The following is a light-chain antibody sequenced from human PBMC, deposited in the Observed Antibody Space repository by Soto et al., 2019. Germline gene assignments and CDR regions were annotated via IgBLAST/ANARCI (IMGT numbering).Light chain of an antibody. J-gene: IGLJ2*01. CDR3: QSYDSSLSGV. Sequence: QSVLTQPPSVSGAPGQRVTISCTGSSSNIGAGYDVHWYHQLPGTAPKLLIYANNHRPSGVPDRFSGSKSGTSASLAITGLQAEDEADYYCQSYDSSLSGVFGGGTKLTVL. CDR1: SSNIGAGYD. V-gene: IGLV1-40*01. CDR2: ANN.